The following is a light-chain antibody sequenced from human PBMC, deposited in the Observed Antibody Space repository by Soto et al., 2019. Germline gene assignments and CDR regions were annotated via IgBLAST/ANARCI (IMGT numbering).Light chain of an antibody. J-gene: IGKJ1*01. CDR1: QSISSW. Sequence: DIQLTQSPSTLSASVGDRVTITCRASQSISSWLAWYQQKPGNAPKLLIYKASNLKDGAPSRFSGSGSGTKFTLAISSLPPADFATYYCHRYDSYPLAFGQGTKVEI. CDR2: KAS. CDR3: HRYDSYPLA. V-gene: IGKV1-5*03.